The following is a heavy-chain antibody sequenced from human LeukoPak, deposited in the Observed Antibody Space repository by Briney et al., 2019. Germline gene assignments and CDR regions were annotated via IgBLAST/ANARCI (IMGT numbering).Heavy chain of an antibody. CDR1: GYTFTSYA. CDR3: ARAWLGLTGDGYTADNWFDP. J-gene: IGHJ5*02. D-gene: IGHD5-24*01. Sequence: ASVKVSCKASGYTFTSYAMHWVRQAPGQRLEWMGWINAGNGNTKYSQKFQGRVTITRDTSASTAYMELSSLRSDDTAVYYCARAWLGLTGDGYTADNWFDPWGQGTLVTVSS. V-gene: IGHV1-3*01. CDR2: INAGNGNT.